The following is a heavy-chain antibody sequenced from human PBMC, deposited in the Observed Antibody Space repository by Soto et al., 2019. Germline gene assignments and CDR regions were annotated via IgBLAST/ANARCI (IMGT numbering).Heavy chain of an antibody. Sequence: PGGSLRLSCAASGFTFSNAWMTWVRQAPGKGLEWIGRIKSNTDGGTTDYAAPVKGRFTISRDDSKNTLYLQMNSLKTEDTAVYYCASMIRGVYYGMDVWGQGTTVTV. V-gene: IGHV3-15*01. CDR1: GFTFSNAW. CDR2: IKSNTDGGTT. D-gene: IGHD3-10*01. CDR3: ASMIRGVYYGMDV. J-gene: IGHJ6*02.